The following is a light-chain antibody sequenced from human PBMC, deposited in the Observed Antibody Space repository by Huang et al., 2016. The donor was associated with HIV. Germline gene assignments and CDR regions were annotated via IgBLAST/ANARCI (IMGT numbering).Light chain of an antibody. V-gene: IGKV3-15*01. CDR1: QSVKR. CDR3: QQYDDWPPWS. J-gene: IGKJ1*01. CDR2: DVS. Sequence: EIVMTQSPPPLSASPGERATLSCRASQSVKRLAWYQQRPGQAPKLLVYDVSSRATGTPARFSGSGSGTDFTLTINTLQSEDFALYYCQQYDDWPPWSFGQGTRVDMK.